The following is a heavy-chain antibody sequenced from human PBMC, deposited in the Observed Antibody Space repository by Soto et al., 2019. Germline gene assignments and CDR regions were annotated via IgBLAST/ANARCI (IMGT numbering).Heavy chain of an antibody. CDR1: EFTIRSHS. Sequence: GGFMRVPNTASEFTIRSHSMHWVLQAQGKGLEWVSSISSGSSYIYYADSVKGRFTISRDNSKNTLYLQVNSLRTEDTAVYFCAKDPNPNSGSLNWFDPWGQGTLVTVSS. CDR3: AKDPNPNSGSLNWFDP. CDR2: ISSGSSYI. J-gene: IGHJ5*02. D-gene: IGHD1-26*01. V-gene: IGHV3-21*01.